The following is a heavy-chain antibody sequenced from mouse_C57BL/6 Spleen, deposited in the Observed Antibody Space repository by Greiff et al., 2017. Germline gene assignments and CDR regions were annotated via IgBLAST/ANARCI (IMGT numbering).Heavy chain of an antibody. V-gene: IGHV1-69*01. CDR3: ARSPFPRYFDV. CDR2: IDPSDSYT. Sequence: QVQLQQPGAELVMPGASVKLSCKASGYTFTSYWMHWVKQRPGQGLEWIGEIDPSDSYTNYNQKFTGKSTLTVDKSSSTAYMQLSSLTSEDSAVYYCARSPFPRYFDVWGTGTTVTVSS. CDR1: GYTFTSYW. J-gene: IGHJ1*03.